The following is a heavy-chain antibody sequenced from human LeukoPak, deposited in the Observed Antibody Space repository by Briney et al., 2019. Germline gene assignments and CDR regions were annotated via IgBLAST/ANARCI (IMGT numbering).Heavy chain of an antibody. CDR1: GFTFSSYA. CDR3: ARDYADYVGYFFFDY. CDR2: ISAGGGST. D-gene: IGHD4-17*01. V-gene: IGHV3-23*01. J-gene: IGHJ4*02. Sequence: GGSLRLSCAASGFTFSSYAMSWVRQAPGKGLEWVSAISAGGGSTYYADSAKGRFSISRDNSQNTLYLQMNNLRAEDTAIYYCARDYADYVGYFFFDYWGQGSLVTVSS.